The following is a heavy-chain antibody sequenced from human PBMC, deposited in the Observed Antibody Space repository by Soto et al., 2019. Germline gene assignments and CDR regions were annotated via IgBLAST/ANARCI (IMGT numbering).Heavy chain of an antibody. D-gene: IGHD5-12*01. CDR2: IYYSGST. CDR1: DASITSASYF. Sequence: SETLSLTCTVSDASITSASYFWDWIRQPPGKGLEWIGSIYYSGSTYTNPSLKSRVTISVDTSKNQFSLRLSSVTAADTAVYYCARRPKRSGYSGPDYWGQGTLVTVSS. V-gene: IGHV4-39*01. J-gene: IGHJ4*02. CDR3: ARRPKRSGYSGPDY.